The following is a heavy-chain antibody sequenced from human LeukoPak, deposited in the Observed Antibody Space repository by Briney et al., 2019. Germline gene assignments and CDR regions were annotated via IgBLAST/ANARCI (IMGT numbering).Heavy chain of an antibody. D-gene: IGHD3-10*02. CDR1: GFTFSSYW. CDR3: AELGITMIGGV. Sequence: GGSLRLSCAASGFTFSSYWMSWVRQAPGKGLEWVANIKQDGSEKYYVDSVKGRFTISRDNAENSLYLKRNSLRAEDTAVYYCAELGITMIGGVWGKGTTVTISS. V-gene: IGHV3-7*01. J-gene: IGHJ6*04. CDR2: IKQDGSEK.